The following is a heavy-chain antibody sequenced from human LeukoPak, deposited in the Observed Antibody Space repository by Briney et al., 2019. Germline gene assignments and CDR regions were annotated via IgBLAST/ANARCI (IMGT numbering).Heavy chain of an antibody. CDR2: ISTSGST. J-gene: IGHJ4*02. CDR1: GGSISSSSYY. Sequence: SETLSLTCTVSGGSISSSSYYWSWIRQPAGKGLEWIGRISTSGSTNYNPSLKSRVTISVDTSKNQFSLKLSSVTAADTAVYYCARGPTYYYGFDYWGQGTLVTVSP. V-gene: IGHV4-61*02. CDR3: ARGPTYYYGFDY. D-gene: IGHD3-10*01.